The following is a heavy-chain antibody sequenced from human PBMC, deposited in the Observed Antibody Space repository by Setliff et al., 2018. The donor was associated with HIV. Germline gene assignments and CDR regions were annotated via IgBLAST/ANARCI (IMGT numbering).Heavy chain of an antibody. CDR3: ARTLRAAAMGYFDY. CDR2: IYHSGST. Sequence: TLSLTCTVSGDSISSYYWGWIRQPPGKGLEWIGSIYHSGSTYNNPSLKSRVTISVDTSKNQFSLKLTSVTAADTAVYYCARTLRAAAMGYFDYWGQGTLVTVSS. J-gene: IGHJ4*02. CDR1: GDSISSYY. V-gene: IGHV4-38-2*02. D-gene: IGHD5-18*01.